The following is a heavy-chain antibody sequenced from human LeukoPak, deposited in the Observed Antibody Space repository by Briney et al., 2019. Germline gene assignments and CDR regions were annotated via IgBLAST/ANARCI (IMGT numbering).Heavy chain of an antibody. D-gene: IGHD6-13*01. Sequence: SETLSLTCAVSGFSISSGYFWGWIRRPPGKGLEWIGTIHYPESTYYNPSLNSRLTISIDTSKNHFSLKLSSLTAADTALYYCARGRGRQVGTRWHPDTHHDYWGQGILVTVSS. CDR3: ARGRGRQVGTRWHPDTHHDY. J-gene: IGHJ4*02. CDR2: IHYPEST. CDR1: GFSISSGYF. V-gene: IGHV4-38-2*01.